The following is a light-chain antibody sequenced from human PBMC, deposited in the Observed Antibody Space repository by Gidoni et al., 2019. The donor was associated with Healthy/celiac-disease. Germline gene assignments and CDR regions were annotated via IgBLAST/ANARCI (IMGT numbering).Light chain of an antibody. J-gene: IGKJ4*01. CDR2: LGS. CDR1: QSLLQSNGYNY. Sequence: DIVMTQSPLSLSVILGETASISCRSSQSLLQSNGYNYLNWYLQKPGKSPQLLIYLGSNRASGVPERFSGSGSGTDFTLRISRVEAEDVGVYYCMQAVQTPPTFGGGTKVEIK. V-gene: IGKV2-28*01. CDR3: MQAVQTPPT.